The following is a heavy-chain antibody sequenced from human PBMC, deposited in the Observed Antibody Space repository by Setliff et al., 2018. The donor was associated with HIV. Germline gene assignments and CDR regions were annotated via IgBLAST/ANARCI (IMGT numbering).Heavy chain of an antibody. D-gene: IGHD3-10*01. J-gene: IGHJ4*02. CDR3: AKLGGSGSYSNAFDY. CDR1: GFTFNNYW. Sequence: PGGSLRLSCAASGFTFNNYWMAWVRQAPGKGLEWVGNINQDGSEKNYVDSVKGRFSISRDNAENSLYLQMSSLRAEDTAVYFCAKLGGSGSYSNAFDYWGQGTLVTVSS. V-gene: IGHV3-7*03. CDR2: INQDGSEK.